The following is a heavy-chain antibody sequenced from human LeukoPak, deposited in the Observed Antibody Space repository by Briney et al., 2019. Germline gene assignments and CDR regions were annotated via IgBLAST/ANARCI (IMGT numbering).Heavy chain of an antibody. D-gene: IGHD3-10*01. CDR1: GFTFSSYG. V-gene: IGHV3-33*01. J-gene: IGHJ4*02. Sequence: PGRSLRLSCAASGFTFSSYGMHWVRQAPGEGLEWVAVIWYDGSNKYYADSVKGRFTISRDNTKNTLYLQMNSLRAEDTAVYYCARDGPGSGSYVYWGQGTLVTVSS. CDR2: IWYDGSNK. CDR3: ARDGPGSGSYVY.